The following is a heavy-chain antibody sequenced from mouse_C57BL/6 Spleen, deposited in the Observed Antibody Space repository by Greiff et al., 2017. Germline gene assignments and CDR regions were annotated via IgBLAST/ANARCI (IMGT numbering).Heavy chain of an antibody. V-gene: IGHV2-6*03. D-gene: IGHD2-1*01. CDR3: ARRGNYGDYAMDY. CDR1: GFSLTSYG. CDR2: IWSDGST. J-gene: IGHJ4*01. Sequence: VMLVESGPGLVAPSQSLSITCTVSGFSLTSYGVHWVRQPPGKGLEWLVVIWSDGSTTYNSALKSRLSISKDNSKSQVFLKMNSLQTDDTAMYYCARRGNYGDYAMDYWGQGTSVTVSS.